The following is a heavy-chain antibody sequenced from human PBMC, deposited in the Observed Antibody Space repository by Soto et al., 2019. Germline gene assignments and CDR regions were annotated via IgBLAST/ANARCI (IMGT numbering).Heavy chain of an antibody. V-gene: IGHV3-74*01. D-gene: IGHD2-21*02. CDR1: GLTFSNFR. CDR3: ARDTAGLSY. J-gene: IGHJ4*02. Sequence: EVQLVESGGGLVQPGGSLRLSCAASGLTFSNFRMHWVRQAPGKGLVWVALISNDGRSTNHADSVKGRCTISRDNAKSTLYLQLNSLRAEDTDVYYCARDTAGLSYWGQGTLVTVSS. CDR2: ISNDGRST.